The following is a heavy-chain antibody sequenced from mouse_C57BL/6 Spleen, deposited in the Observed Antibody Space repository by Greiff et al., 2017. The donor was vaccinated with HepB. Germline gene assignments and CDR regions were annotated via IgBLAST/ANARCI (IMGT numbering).Heavy chain of an antibody. J-gene: IGHJ2*01. D-gene: IGHD1-1*01. CDR1: GFTFSDYG. CDR3: ARGTVGADFDY. V-gene: IGHV5-17*01. CDR2: ISSGSSTI. Sequence: EVKLMESGGGLVKPGGSLKLSCAASGFTFSDYGMHWVRQAPEKGLEWVAYISSGSSTIYYADTVKGRFTISRDNAKNTLFLQMTSLRSEDTAMYYCARGTVGADFDYWGQGTTLTVSS.